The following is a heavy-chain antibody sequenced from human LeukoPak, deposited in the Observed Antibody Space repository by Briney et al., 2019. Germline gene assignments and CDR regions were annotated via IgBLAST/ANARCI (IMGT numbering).Heavy chain of an antibody. CDR2: IYSGGST. V-gene: IGHV3-53*01. CDR1: GFTVSSNY. CDR3: ARVAVGATFFDY. Sequence: GGSLRLSCAASGFTVSSNYMSWVRQAPGKGLEWVSVIYSGGSTYYADSVKGRFTISRDNSKNTLYLQMNSLRAEDTAVYYCARVAVGATFFDYWGQGTLVTASS. D-gene: IGHD1-26*01. J-gene: IGHJ4*02.